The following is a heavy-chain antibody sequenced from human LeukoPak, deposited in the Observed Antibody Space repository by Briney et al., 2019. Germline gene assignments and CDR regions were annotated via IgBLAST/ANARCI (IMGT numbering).Heavy chain of an antibody. Sequence: PGASLRLSCAASGFTFSNYAMSWVRQAPGKGLEWVSAITGSGGGTYYADSVKGRFTISRENSKNTLYLQVNSLRAEDTAVYYCVKWGDYDVLTGYYDPYYWGQGSLVTVSS. CDR1: GFTFSNYA. V-gene: IGHV3-23*01. CDR3: VKWGDYDVLTGYYDPYY. J-gene: IGHJ4*02. CDR2: ITGSGGGT. D-gene: IGHD3-9*01.